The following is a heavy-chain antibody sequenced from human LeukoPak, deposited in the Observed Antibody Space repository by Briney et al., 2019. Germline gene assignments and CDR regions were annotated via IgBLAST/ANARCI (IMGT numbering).Heavy chain of an antibody. CDR3: ARSIAAAGRHGVAKDH. CDR1: GLTFSSYS. D-gene: IGHD6-13*01. CDR2: ISTSSSYI. V-gene: IGHV3-21*01. Sequence: GGSLRLSCAASGLTFSSYSMNWVRLAPGKGLEWVSSISTSSSYIYYSDSLKGRLTISRDNAKNSLYLQMNSLRAEDTAVYYCARSIAAAGRHGVAKDHWGQGTLVTVSS. J-gene: IGHJ4*02.